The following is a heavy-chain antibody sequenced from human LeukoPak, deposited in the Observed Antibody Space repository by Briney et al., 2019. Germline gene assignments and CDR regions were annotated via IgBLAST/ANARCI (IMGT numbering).Heavy chain of an antibody. J-gene: IGHJ4*02. V-gene: IGHV4-4*02. CDR3: ARFGSSGTFDS. CDR2: IYHGGST. CDR1: GGSITTTNW. Sequence: PSETLSLTCTISGGSITTTNWRSWVRQSPRKGLEWIGEIYHGGSTNYHPSFESRVTISLDRTKNQFSLNLNSVTAADTAVYYCARFGSSGTFDSWGQGTLVTVSS. D-gene: IGHD3-16*01.